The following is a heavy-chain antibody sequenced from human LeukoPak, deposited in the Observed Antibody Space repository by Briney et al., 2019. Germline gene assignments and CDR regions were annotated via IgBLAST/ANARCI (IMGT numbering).Heavy chain of an antibody. CDR1: GFPLRNYA. D-gene: IGHD6-13*01. CDR2: ITVSDTST. CDR3: AKVGSSSWYMGDWFDP. V-gene: IGHV3-23*01. J-gene: IGHJ5*02. Sequence: GGSLRLSCAASGFPLRNYAMTWVRQAPGKGLEWVSTITVSDTSTYNADSVKGRFTISRDNSKNTLYLQMNSLRAEDTAVYYCAKVGSSSWYMGDWFDPWGQGTLVTVSS.